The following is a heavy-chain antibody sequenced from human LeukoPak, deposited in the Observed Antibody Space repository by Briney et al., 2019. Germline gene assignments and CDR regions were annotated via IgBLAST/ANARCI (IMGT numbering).Heavy chain of an antibody. CDR2: IGTSGPGR. CDR3: ARKGVETRKVYMDV. J-gene: IGHJ6*03. D-gene: IGHD5-18*01. CDR1: GFSVSAYA. Sequence: GASLKLSCSASGFSVSAYAMSWVRQAPGKGLEWVSHIGTSGPGRFYADSVKGRFTISRDSSENTLYLQMNSPRDKDTAVYYCARKGVETRKVYMDVWGQGTTVTVSS. V-gene: IGHV3-23*01.